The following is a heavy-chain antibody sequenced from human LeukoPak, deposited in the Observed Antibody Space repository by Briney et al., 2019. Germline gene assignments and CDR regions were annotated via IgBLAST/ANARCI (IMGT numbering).Heavy chain of an antibody. CDR1: GYTFTSYG. Sequence: ASVKVSCKASGYTFTSYGISWVRQAPGQGLEWMGWISAYNGNTNYAQKLQGRVTMTTDTSTSTAYMELSSLRSEDTAVYYCARDRLGAVAGTGDYWGQGTLVTVSS. J-gene: IGHJ4*02. D-gene: IGHD6-19*01. V-gene: IGHV1-18*01. CDR2: ISAYNGNT. CDR3: ARDRLGAVAGTGDY.